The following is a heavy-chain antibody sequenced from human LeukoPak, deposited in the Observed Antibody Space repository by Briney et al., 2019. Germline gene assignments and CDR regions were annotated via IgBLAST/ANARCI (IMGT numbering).Heavy chain of an antibody. V-gene: IGHV4-34*01. D-gene: IGHD1-26*01. Sequence: ASETLSLTCTVSGGSISSYYWSWIRQPPGKGLEWIGEINHSGSTNYNPSLKSRVTISVDTSKNQFSLKLSSVTAADTAVYYCARFRYGGYFDYWGQGTLVTVSS. CDR3: ARFRYGGYFDY. CDR2: INHSGST. J-gene: IGHJ4*02. CDR1: GGSISSYY.